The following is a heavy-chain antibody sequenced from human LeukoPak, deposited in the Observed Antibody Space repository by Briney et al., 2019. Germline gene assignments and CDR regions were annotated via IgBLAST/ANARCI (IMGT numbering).Heavy chain of an antibody. CDR3: ARDLIVGATDY. CDR2: IYSGGST. CDR1: GFTVSSNY. Sequence: PGGSLRLSCAASGFTVSSNYMSWVRQAPGKGLEWVSVIYSGGSTYYADSVKGRFTISRDNSKNTLYLQKNSLRAEDTAVYYCARDLIVGATDYWGQGTLVTVSS. D-gene: IGHD1-26*01. J-gene: IGHJ4*02. V-gene: IGHV3-53*01.